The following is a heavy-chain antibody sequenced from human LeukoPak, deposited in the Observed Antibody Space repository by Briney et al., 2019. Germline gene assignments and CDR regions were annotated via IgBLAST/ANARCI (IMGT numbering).Heavy chain of an antibody. Sequence: PGGSLRLSCVVSGFTFSNHWMSWVRQAPGKGLEWVTFIRYDGSNKYYADSVKGRFTISRDNSKNTLYLQMNSLRAEDTAVYYFAKEHFRRGGDPEMMFDYWGQGTLVTVSS. D-gene: IGHD2-21*02. CDR1: GFTFSNHW. CDR2: IRYDGSNK. V-gene: IGHV3-30*02. CDR3: AKEHFRRGGDPEMMFDY. J-gene: IGHJ4*02.